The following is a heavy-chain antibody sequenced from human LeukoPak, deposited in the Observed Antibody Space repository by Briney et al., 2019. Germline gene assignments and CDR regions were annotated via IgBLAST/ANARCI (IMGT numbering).Heavy chain of an antibody. J-gene: IGHJ4*02. CDR3: AKDAMATITSRVDY. CDR1: GFTFSSYG. Sequence: GGSLRLSCAASGFTFSSYGMHWVRQAPGKGLEWVAFIRYDGSNKYYADSVKGRFTISRDNSKNTLYLQMNSLRAEDTAVYYCAKDAMATITSRVDYWGQGTLVTVSS. CDR2: IRYDGSNK. D-gene: IGHD5-24*01. V-gene: IGHV3-30*02.